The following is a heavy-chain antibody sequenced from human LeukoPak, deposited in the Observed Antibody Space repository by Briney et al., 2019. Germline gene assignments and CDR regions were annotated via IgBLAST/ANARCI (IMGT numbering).Heavy chain of an antibody. J-gene: IGHJ4*02. V-gene: IGHV4-39*01. D-gene: IGHD5-18*01. CDR1: GGSISSSSYY. CDR3: VRTLPFNVDTAMVFDY. Sequence: SETLSLTCTVSGGSISSSSYYWGWIRQPPGKGLEWIGSIYYSGSTYYNPSLKSRVTISVDTSKNQFSLKLSSVTAADTAVYYCVRTLPFNVDTAMVFDYWGQGTLVTVSS. CDR2: IYYSGST.